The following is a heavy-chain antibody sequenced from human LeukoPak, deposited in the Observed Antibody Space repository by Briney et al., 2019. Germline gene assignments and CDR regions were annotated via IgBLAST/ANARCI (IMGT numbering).Heavy chain of an antibody. J-gene: IGHJ4*02. Sequence: SVKVSCKASGYTFTGYYMHWVRQAPGQGLEWMGWINPNSGGTNYAQKFQGRVTMTRDTSISTAYMELSRLRSDDTAVHYCARTSWELLRGYYFDYWGQGTLVTVSS. CDR1: GYTFTGYY. D-gene: IGHD1-26*01. CDR2: INPNSGGT. CDR3: ARTSWELLRGYYFDY. V-gene: IGHV1-2*02.